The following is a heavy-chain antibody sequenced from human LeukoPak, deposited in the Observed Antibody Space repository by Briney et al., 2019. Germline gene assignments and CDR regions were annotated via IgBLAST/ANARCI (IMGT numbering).Heavy chain of an antibody. CDR3: ARLLGSYGPQGGY. Sequence: SETLSLTCAVYGGSFSGYYWSWIRQPPGKGLEWIGEINHSGSTNYNPSLKSRVTISVDTSKNQFSLKLSSVTAADTAVYYCARLLGSYGPQGGYWGQGTLVTVSS. CDR2: INHSGST. CDR1: GGSFSGYY. V-gene: IGHV4-34*01. D-gene: IGHD3-16*01. J-gene: IGHJ4*02.